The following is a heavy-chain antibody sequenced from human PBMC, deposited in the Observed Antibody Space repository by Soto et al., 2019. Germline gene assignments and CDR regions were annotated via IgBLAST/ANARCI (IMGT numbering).Heavy chain of an antibody. CDR2: IYYGGTP. CDR3: ARLTGGNWFDP. CDR1: DDSISSTPYY. D-gene: IGHD3-10*01. V-gene: IGHV4-39*01. J-gene: IGHJ5*02. Sequence: SLTCTVSDDSISSTPYYWGWVRQPPGKGLEWIGSIYYGGTPYSNPSLKSRVTIFADTSKNQFSLKLTSVTAADTAVYFCARLTGGNWFDPWGQGTLVTVSS.